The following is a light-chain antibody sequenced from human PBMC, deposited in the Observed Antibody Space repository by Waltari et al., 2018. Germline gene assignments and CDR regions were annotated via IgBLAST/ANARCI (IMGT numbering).Light chain of an antibody. CDR2: GAS. Sequence: EIVMTQSPATLSVSPGKRATLSCRASQSVYSNLAWYQHKPGQAPRLLIYGASARATGIPTRFSGSGSGTEFTLTISSLQSEDFAVYYCHQYNTWPPIYTFGQGTKLEIK. J-gene: IGKJ2*01. CDR3: HQYNTWPPIYT. V-gene: IGKV3-15*01. CDR1: QSVYSN.